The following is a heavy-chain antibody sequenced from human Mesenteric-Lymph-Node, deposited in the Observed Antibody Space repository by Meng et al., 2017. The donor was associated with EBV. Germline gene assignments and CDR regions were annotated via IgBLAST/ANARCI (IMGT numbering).Heavy chain of an antibody. V-gene: IGHV4-30-4*01. J-gene: IGHJ4*02. D-gene: IGHD4-17*01. CDR3: AGHDFGDYAFDY. CDR1: GASISSGVYY. CDR2: IYYRGST. Sequence: HVQLQASGPGCVEPPQTLSLTCAVSGASISSGVYYWSWIRQPPGKGLEWMGYIYYRGSTYYNPSLKSRVTISVDTSKNLLSLKVNSVTAADTAVYYCAGHDFGDYAFDYWGQGTLVTVSS.